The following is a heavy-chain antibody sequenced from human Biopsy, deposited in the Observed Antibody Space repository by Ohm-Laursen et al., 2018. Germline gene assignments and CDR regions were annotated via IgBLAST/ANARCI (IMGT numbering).Heavy chain of an antibody. J-gene: IGHJ3*01. Sequence: SETLSLTCSVSGGSVRGYYWSWIRQTSGTGLAWIGYISDTGTTNYNPSLRGRVAMSVDTSKNQFSLQLTPVTAADTAMFFCARLFRLDDYWNDDPPDGFDVWGQGTMVTVSS. D-gene: IGHD3-3*01. CDR2: ISDTGTT. CDR1: GGSVRGYY. V-gene: IGHV4-59*02. CDR3: ARLFRLDDYWNDDPPDGFDV.